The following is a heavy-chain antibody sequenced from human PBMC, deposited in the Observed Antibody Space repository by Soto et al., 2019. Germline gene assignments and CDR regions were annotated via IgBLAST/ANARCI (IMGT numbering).Heavy chain of an antibody. CDR2: ISYDGSSK. CDR1: GFTFSSYA. V-gene: IGHV3-30-3*01. J-gene: IGHJ6*02. Sequence: PGGSLRLSCAASGFTFSSYAMHWVRQAPGKGLEWVALISYDGSSKYYADSVKGRFTISRDNSKNTLYLQMNSLRAEDTAVYYCAKDRRPRIAAPPCYYGMDVWGQGTTVTVSS. CDR3: AKDRRPRIAAPPCYYGMDV. D-gene: IGHD6-6*01.